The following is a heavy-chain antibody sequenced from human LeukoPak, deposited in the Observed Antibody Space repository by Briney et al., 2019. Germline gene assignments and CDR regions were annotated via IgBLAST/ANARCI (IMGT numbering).Heavy chain of an antibody. CDR2: IYYSGST. Sequence: SETLSLTCTVSGGSISSSSYYWGWIRQPPGKGLEGIGSIYYSGSTYYNPSLKSRVTISVDTSKNQFSLKLSSVTAADTAVYYCARQGYCSSTSCSLFDYWGQGTLVTVSS. CDR3: ARQGYCSSTSCSLFDY. V-gene: IGHV4-39*01. CDR1: GGSISSSSYY. D-gene: IGHD2-2*01. J-gene: IGHJ4*02.